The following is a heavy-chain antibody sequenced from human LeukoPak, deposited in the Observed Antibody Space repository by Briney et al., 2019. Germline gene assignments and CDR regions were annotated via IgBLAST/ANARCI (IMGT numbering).Heavy chain of an antibody. V-gene: IGHV1-8*01. J-gene: IGHJ6*02. CDR2: MNPNSGNT. D-gene: IGHD6-13*01. Sequence: ASVKVSCKASAYTFTSYDINWVRQATGQGLEWMGWMNPNSGNTGYAQKFQGRVTMTRNTSISTAYMELSSLRSEDTAVYYCARGSSSWHYYYYGMDVWGQGTTVTVSS. CDR3: ARGSSSWHYYYYGMDV. CDR1: AYTFTSYD.